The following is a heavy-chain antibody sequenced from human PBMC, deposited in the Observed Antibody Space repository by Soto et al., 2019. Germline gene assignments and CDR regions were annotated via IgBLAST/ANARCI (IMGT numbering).Heavy chain of an antibody. CDR1: GGTFSTYT. V-gene: IGHV1-69*08. Sequence: QVQLVQSGAEVKKPGSSVKVSCEASGGTFSTYTITWVRQAPGLGLEWMGRIIPIIGIINYAQKFQGRVTISADKFTGTAYMELTGLRSDDTAVYYCAGDPDSHYNDSHASSYPWGQGTLVTVSS. CDR3: AGDPDSHYNDSHASSYP. CDR2: IIPIIGII. D-gene: IGHD4-4*01. J-gene: IGHJ5*02.